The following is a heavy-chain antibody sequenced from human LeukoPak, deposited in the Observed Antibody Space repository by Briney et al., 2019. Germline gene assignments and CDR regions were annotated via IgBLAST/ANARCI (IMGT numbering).Heavy chain of an antibody. J-gene: IGHJ4*02. CDR1: GFTCGDYT. Sequence: GGSLRLSCTASGFTCGDYTMSWFRQAPGKGLEWVGFIRSKAYGGATEYAASVQGRFSVSRDDSKSIAYLQMNSLKTEDTAVYYCTRSYCSSTRCYVGQFDYWGQGTLVTVSS. V-gene: IGHV3-49*03. CDR3: TRSYCSSTRCYVGQFDY. CDR2: IRSKAYGGAT. D-gene: IGHD2-2*01.